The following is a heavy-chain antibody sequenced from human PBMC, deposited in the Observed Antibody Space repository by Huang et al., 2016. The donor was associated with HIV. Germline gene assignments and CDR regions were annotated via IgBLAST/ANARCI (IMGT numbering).Heavy chain of an antibody. J-gene: IGHJ3*01. CDR1: GGTLSTYA. CDR3: ARDLSYSSGWYTDAFNV. V-gene: IGHV1-69*13. D-gene: IGHD6-19*01. CDR2: IIPILGTT. Sequence: QVQLVQSGAEVKKPGSSVKVSCKASGGTLSTYAISWVRQAPGQGLEWRGGIIPILGTTNDARRWQGRVTITADESTSAVYMEVSSLRSEDTAVYYCARDLSYSSGWYTDAFNVWGQGTMVVVSS.